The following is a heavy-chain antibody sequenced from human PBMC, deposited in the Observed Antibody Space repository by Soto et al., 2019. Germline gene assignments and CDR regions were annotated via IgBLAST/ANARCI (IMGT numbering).Heavy chain of an antibody. D-gene: IGHD3-10*01. V-gene: IGHV4-34*01. CDR1: GGYFSGYY. Sequence: PSETLSLTCAVYGGYFSGYYGIWIRPPPGKGLEWIGEINHSGSTNYNPSLKSRVTISVDTSKSQFSLKLSSVTAADTAVYYCARTPLWFGGRFDYWGQGTLVTVSS. J-gene: IGHJ4*02. CDR3: ARTPLWFGGRFDY. CDR2: INHSGST.